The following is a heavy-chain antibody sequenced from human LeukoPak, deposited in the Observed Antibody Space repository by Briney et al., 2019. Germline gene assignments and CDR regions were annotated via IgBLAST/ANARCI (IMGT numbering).Heavy chain of an antibody. D-gene: IGHD1-1*01. J-gene: IGHJ3*02. V-gene: IGHV1-2*02. CDR3: ARPNVAFDAFDI. CDR1: GYTFTGYY. CDR2: INPNSGGT. Sequence: GASVKVSCKASGYTFTGYYMHWVRPAPGQGLEWMGWINPNSGGTNYAQKFQGRVTMTRDTSISTAYMELSRLRSDDTAVYYCARPNVAFDAFDIWGQGTMVTVSS.